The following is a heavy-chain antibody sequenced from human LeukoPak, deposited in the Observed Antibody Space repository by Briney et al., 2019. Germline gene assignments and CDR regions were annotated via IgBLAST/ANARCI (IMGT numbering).Heavy chain of an antibody. CDR2: MYHSGSA. CDR3: ARWNGNYYGSGSNYYFDY. V-gene: IGHV4-4*02. J-gene: IGHJ4*02. Sequence: SGTLSLTCGVSGGSISSSNWWNLVRQPPGKCLERIGEMYHSGSANYNPSFKSRVTISVDKSKKYFSLKLTSVTAADTAVYYCARWNGNYYGSGSNYYFDYWGQGTLVTVSS. CDR1: GGSISSSNW. D-gene: IGHD3-10*01.